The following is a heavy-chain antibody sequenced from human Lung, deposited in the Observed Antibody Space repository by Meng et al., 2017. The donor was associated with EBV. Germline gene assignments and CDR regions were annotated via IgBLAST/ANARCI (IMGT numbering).Heavy chain of an antibody. CDR2: INHSGST. D-gene: IGHD4-23*01. V-gene: IGHV4-34*01. CDR3: ARGKPVAPFDY. Sequence: QGEVQEWVAGLLKPPEALSLPGAVYGGSFRGYYWSWIRQPPGKGLEWIGEINHSGSTNYNPSLKSRVTISVDTSKNQFSRKLSSVTAADTAVYYCARGKPVAPFDYWGQGTLVTVSS. CDR1: GGSFRGYY. J-gene: IGHJ4*02.